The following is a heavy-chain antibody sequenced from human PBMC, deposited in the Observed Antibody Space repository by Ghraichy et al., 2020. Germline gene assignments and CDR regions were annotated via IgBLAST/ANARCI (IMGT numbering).Heavy chain of an antibody. D-gene: IGHD3-9*01. CDR3: ASTSYDILTGYQPLDT. Sequence: SETLSLTCAVYGGSFSDYYRTWIRQPPGKGLQWIGEINHRGSTNYNPSLKSRVTISLDTSRNQFSLKLNSVTAADTAVYYCASTSYDILTGYQPLDTWGQGTLVTVSS. J-gene: IGHJ5*02. CDR1: GGSFSDYY. CDR2: INHRGST. V-gene: IGHV4-34*01.